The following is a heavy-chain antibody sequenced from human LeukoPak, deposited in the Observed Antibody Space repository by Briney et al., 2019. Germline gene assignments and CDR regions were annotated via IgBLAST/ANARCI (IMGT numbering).Heavy chain of an antibody. CDR3: ASSRDGYNEGAFDI. V-gene: IGHV4-31*03. J-gene: IGHJ3*02. CDR1: GGSISSGGYY. CDR2: IYYSGST. Sequence: SQTLSLTCTVSGGSISSGGYYWSWIRQHPGKGLEWIGYIYYSGSTYYNPSLKSRVTISVDTSKNQFSLKLSSVTAADTAVYYCASSRDGYNEGAFDIWGQGTTVTVSS. D-gene: IGHD5-24*01.